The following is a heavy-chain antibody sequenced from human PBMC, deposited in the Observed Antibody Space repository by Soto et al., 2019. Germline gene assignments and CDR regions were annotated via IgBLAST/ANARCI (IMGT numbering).Heavy chain of an antibody. CDR3: ARGRLRFLEWYPFDY. CDR2: INHSGST. CDR1: GGSFSGYY. V-gene: IGHV4-34*01. Sequence: QVQLQQWGAGLLKPSETLSLTCAVYGGSFSGYYWSWIRQPPGKGLAWIGEINHSGSTNYNPSLKSRVTISVDTSKNQFSLKLSSVTAADTAVYYCARGRLRFLEWYPFDYWGQGTLVTVSS. J-gene: IGHJ4*02. D-gene: IGHD3-3*01.